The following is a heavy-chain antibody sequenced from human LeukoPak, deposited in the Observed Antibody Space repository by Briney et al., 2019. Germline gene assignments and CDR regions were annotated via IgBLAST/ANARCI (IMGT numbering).Heavy chain of an antibody. CDR1: GFTFSNYW. Sequence: GGSLRLSCAASGFTFSNYWMHWVRQAPGKGLVWVSRINSDGINTSYADSVKGRFTISRDNAKNTLNLQMNSLRAEDTAVYYCARDDYGGAYNFDYWGQGTLVTVSS. V-gene: IGHV3-74*01. J-gene: IGHJ4*02. D-gene: IGHD4-23*01. CDR2: INSDGINT. CDR3: ARDDYGGAYNFDY.